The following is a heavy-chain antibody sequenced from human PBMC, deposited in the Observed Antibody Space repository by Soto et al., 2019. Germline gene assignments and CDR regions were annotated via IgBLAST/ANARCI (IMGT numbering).Heavy chain of an antibody. V-gene: IGHV5-51*01. D-gene: IGHD3-3*01. J-gene: IGHJ6*03. CDR1: GYSFTSYW. CDR2: IYPGDSDT. CDR3: ARLSSRFTISGYYIDV. Sequence: PGESLKISCKGSGYSFTSYWIGWVRQMPGKGLEWMGIIYPGDSDTRYSPSFQGQVTISADKSISTAYLQWSSLKASDTAMYYCARLSSRFTISGYYIDVWGKGTTVTVSS.